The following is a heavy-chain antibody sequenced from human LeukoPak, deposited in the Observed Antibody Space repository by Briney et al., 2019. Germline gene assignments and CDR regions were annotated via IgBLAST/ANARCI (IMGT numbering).Heavy chain of an antibody. Sequence: GASVKVSCKASGFTFTSYYMHWVRQAPGQGLEWMGIINPSGSYTSYAQKFQGRVTMTRDTSTSTVYMELSSLRSEDTAVYYCARGGVGATTYVWFDPWGQGTLVTVSS. CDR3: ARGGVGATTYVWFDP. D-gene: IGHD1-26*01. CDR1: GFTFTSYY. J-gene: IGHJ5*02. CDR2: INPSGSYT. V-gene: IGHV1-46*01.